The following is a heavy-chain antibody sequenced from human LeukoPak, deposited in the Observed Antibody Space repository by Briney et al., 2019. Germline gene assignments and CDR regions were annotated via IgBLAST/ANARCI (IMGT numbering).Heavy chain of an antibody. D-gene: IGHD2-15*01. CDR3: ARNVGWFRFDY. CDR2: IARDGSST. J-gene: IGHJ4*02. Sequence: PGGALILSCAASGFTFSSYWMNWVRQAPGKVLGWVSRIARDGSSTTDADAVKGRFSSSRDNAKNSLYLQMNGLRAEDTAVYYCARNVGWFRFDYWGQGTLVTVSS. V-gene: IGHV3-74*01. CDR1: GFTFSSYW.